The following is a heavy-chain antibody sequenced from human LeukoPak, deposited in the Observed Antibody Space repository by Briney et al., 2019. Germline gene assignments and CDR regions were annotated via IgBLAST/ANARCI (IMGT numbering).Heavy chain of an antibody. V-gene: IGHV4-59*12. CDR2: IYYSGST. J-gene: IGHJ6*03. CDR3: ARRRITMVRGVISYYYYYMDV. Sequence: SETLSLTCTVSGGSISSYYWSWIRQPPGKGLEWIGYIYYSGSTNYSPSLKSRVTISVDTSKNRFSLKLSSVTAADTAVYYCARRRITMVRGVISYYYYYMDVWGKGTTVTISS. D-gene: IGHD3-10*01. CDR1: GGSISSYY.